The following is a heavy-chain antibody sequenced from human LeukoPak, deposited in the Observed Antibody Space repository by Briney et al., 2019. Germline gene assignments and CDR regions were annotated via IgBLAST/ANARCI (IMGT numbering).Heavy chain of an antibody. CDR1: GGSISSSSYY. J-gene: IGHJ2*01. D-gene: IGHD3-10*01. CDR2: IYYSGST. V-gene: IGHV4-39*07. Sequence: SETLSLTCTVSGGSISSSSYYWGWIRQPPGKGLEWIGSIYYSGSTYYNPSLKSRVTISVDTSKNQFSLKLSSVTAADTAVYYCARSRVSNYGSGSLPWYFDLWGRGTLVTVSS. CDR3: ARSRVSNYGSGSLPWYFDL.